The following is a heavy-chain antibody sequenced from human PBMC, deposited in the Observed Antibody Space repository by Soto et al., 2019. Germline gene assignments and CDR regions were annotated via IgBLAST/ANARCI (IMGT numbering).Heavy chain of an antibody. CDR3: VRDGTKTLRDWFDP. J-gene: IGHJ5*02. CDR1: GASISGFY. D-gene: IGHD1-1*01. Sequence: SETLSLTCTVSGASISGFYWSWIRKSAGKGLEWIGRIYATGTTDYNPSLKSRVMMSVDTSKKQFALKLRSVNAADTDVYYCVRDGTKTLRDWFDPWGQGISVTVSS. V-gene: IGHV4-4*07. CDR2: IYATGTT.